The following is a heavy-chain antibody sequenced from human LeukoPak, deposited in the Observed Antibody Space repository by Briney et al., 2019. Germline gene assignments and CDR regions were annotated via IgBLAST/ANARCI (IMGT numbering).Heavy chain of an antibody. CDR2: IKQDGREK. CDR1: GFTFSSYW. J-gene: IGHJ6*03. V-gene: IGHV3-7*01. D-gene: IGHD4-11*01. CDR3: TRVEETATTAAIIREYSYYYYCMDV. Sequence: GGSLRLSCAASGFTFSSYWMSWVRQAPGKGLEWVANIKQDGREKYYVDSVKGRFTISRDNAKNSLYLQMSSLRAEDTAVYYCTRVEETATTAAIIREYSYYYYCMDVWGKGNTVTVSS.